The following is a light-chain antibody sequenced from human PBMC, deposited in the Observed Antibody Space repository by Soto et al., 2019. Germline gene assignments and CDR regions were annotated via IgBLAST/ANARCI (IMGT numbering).Light chain of an antibody. J-gene: IGKJ4*01. CDR2: GAS. CDR3: LQFDISAALT. V-gene: IGKV3-20*01. Sequence: EIVLTQSPGTLSLSAVEIATLSFMTSQSVPSSYCAGYQRKPGQAPRLLIYGASSRATGIPNRFSGSGSGTDFTLAINRREPQDFAVYYCLQFDISAALTFGRGTKVDIK. CDR1: QSVPSSY.